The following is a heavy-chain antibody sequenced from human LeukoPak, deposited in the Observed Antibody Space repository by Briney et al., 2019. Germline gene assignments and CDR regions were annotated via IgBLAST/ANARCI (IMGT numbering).Heavy chain of an antibody. J-gene: IGHJ4*02. Sequence: GGSLRLSCAASGFTFDDYAMHWVRQAPGKGLEWVSLISGDGGSTYYADSVKGRFTISRDNSKNSLYLQMNSLRTEDTPLYYCMTALDYWGQGTLVTVSS. CDR1: GFTFDDYA. CDR3: MTALDY. V-gene: IGHV3-43*02. CDR2: ISGDGGST. D-gene: IGHD2-21*02.